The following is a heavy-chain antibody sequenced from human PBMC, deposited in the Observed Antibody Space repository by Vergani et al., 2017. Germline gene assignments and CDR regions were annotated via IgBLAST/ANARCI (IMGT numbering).Heavy chain of an antibody. CDR3: ARDQRITMVRGVIIRNDD. J-gene: IGHJ4*02. Sequence: EVQLVESGGGLVQPGGSLRLSCAASGFTFSSYSMNWVRQAPGKGLEWGSYISRSSIPIYYADSVKGRFTISRDKAKNSLYLQMNSLSAEDTAVYFCARDQRITMVRGVIIRNDDWGQGTLVTVSS. V-gene: IGHV3-48*01. CDR2: ISRSSIPI. CDR1: GFTFSSYS. D-gene: IGHD3-10*01.